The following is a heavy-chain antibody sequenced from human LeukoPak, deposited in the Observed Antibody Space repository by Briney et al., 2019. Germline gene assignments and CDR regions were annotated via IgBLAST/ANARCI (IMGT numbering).Heavy chain of an antibody. CDR3: ARVRALSFYDSSGDLYYFDY. CDR2: IYYSGSA. Sequence: MPSETLSLTCTVSGGSISSSSYYWGWIRQPPGKGLEWIGSIYYSGSANYNPSLKSRVTISVDMSKNQFSLKLSSVTAADTAVFYCARVRALSFYDSSGDLYYFDYWGQGTLVTVSS. V-gene: IGHV4-39*07. D-gene: IGHD3-22*01. J-gene: IGHJ4*02. CDR1: GGSISSSSYY.